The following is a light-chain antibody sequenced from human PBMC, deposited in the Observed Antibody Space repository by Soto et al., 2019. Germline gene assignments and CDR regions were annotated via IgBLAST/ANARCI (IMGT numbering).Light chain of an antibody. CDR3: QQYDSFLYT. V-gene: IGKV1-5*03. CDR2: KAS. Sequence: DIQMTQSPSTVSASVGDIVTISCRASQSISIWLAWYQQKPGKAPRLLIYKASTLESGVPSRFSGSGSGTEFTLTISSLQPDDFATYYCQQYDSFLYTFGQGTKLEIK. CDR1: QSISIW. J-gene: IGKJ2*01.